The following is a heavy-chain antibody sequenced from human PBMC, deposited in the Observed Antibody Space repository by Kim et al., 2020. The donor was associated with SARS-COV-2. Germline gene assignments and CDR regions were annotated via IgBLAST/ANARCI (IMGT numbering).Heavy chain of an antibody. J-gene: IGHJ4*02. CDR3: ARGRGDGHNFDY. V-gene: IGHV1-18*01. Sequence: NYAQKLQGRVTMTTDTSTSTAYMELRSLRSDDTAVYYCARGRGDGHNFDYWGQGTLVTVSS.